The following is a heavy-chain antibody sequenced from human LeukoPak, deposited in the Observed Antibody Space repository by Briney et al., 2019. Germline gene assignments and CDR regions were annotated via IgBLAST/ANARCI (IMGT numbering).Heavy chain of an antibody. V-gene: IGHV3-48*02. Sequence: GGSLRLSRVASGYSFNNYLMNWVRQAPGKGLEWIAYIGGSPSITYYADSVKGRFTISRDNARNSVYLQMRSLRDEDTAVYYCAEETYLDFSTFYFDSWGQGSLVTVSS. CDR1: GYSFNNYL. CDR3: AEETYLDFSTFYFDS. D-gene: IGHD3-3*01. CDR2: IGGSPSIT. J-gene: IGHJ4*02.